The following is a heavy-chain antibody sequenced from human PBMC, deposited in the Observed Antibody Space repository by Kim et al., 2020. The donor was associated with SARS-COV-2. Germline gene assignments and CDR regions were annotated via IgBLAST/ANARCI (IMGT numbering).Heavy chain of an antibody. D-gene: IGHD6-13*01. J-gene: IGHJ4*02. CDR2: ISYDGSNK. Sequence: GGSLRLSCAASGFTFSSYGMHWVRQAPGKGLEWVAVISYDGSNKYYADSVKGRFTISRDNSKNTLYLQMNSLRAEDTAVYYCAKDRRSSSWDLDYWGQGTLVTVSS. CDR1: GFTFSSYG. V-gene: IGHV3-30*18. CDR3: AKDRRSSSWDLDY.